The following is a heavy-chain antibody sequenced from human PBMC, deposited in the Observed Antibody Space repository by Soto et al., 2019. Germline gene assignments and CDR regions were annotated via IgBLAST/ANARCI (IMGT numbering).Heavy chain of an antibody. CDR1: GGSISSYY. D-gene: IGHD5-18*01. V-gene: IGHV4-59*08. Sequence: SETLSLTCTVSGGSISSYYWSWIRQPPGKGLEWIGYIYYSGSTNYNPSLKSRVTISVDTSKNQFSLKLSSLTAADTAVYYCARRYGSCFDYWGREPGSPSP. J-gene: IGHJ4*02. CDR2: IYYSGST. CDR3: ARRYGSCFDY.